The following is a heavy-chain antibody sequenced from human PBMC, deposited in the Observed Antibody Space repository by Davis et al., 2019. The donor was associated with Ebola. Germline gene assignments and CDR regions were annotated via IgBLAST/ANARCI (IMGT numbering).Heavy chain of an antibody. V-gene: IGHV1-18*01. CDR3: ARAGPYGDYDLSTFDY. D-gene: IGHD4-17*01. Sequence: ASVTVSCKASGYTFTSYGISWVRQAPGQGLAWMGWISAYNGNTNYAQKLQGRVTMTTDTSTSTAYMELRSLRSDDTAVYYCARAGPYGDYDLSTFDYWGQGTLVTVSS. CDR1: GYTFTSYG. CDR2: ISAYNGNT. J-gene: IGHJ4*02.